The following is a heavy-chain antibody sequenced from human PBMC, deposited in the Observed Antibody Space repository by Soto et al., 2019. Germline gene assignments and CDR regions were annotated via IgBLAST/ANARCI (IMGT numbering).Heavy chain of an antibody. CDR1: GGSISSSNW. CDR2: IYHNGST. CDR3: ATYYDSSGYRFDY. J-gene: IGHJ4*02. D-gene: IGHD3-22*01. V-gene: IGHV4-4*02. Sequence: PSETLSLTCAVSGGSISSSNWWSWVRQPPGKGLEWIGEIYHNGSTNYNPSLNSRVTMSVDKSKNQFSLKLSSVTAADTAVYYCATYYDSSGYRFDYWGQGTLVTVSS.